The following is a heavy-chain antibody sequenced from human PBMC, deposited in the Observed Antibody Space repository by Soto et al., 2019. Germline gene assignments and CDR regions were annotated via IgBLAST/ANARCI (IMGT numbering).Heavy chain of an antibody. D-gene: IGHD2-15*01. CDR1: GFTFDDYA. CDR2: ISWNSGSI. Sequence: PWGSLRLSCAASGFTFDDYARHCVRQAPGNGLEWVSGISWNSGSIGYADSVKGRFTISRDNAKNSLYLQMNSLRAEDTALYYCAKDSVRYCSGGSCPGGMDVWGQGTTVTVYS. J-gene: IGHJ6*02. V-gene: IGHV3-9*01. CDR3: AKDSVRYCSGGSCPGGMDV.